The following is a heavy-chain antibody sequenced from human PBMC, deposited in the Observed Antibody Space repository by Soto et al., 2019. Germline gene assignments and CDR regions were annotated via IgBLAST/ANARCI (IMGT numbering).Heavy chain of an antibody. Sequence: EVQLVESGGGLVQPGGSLRLSCAASGFTVNSNYMSWVRQAPGKGLEWVSVIYSDGSTYYADSVKGRFIISRDNSNNTLYLQMNSRRPEDTAVYYCATLTKYDILTGFYPCWGPGTLVTVSS. CDR2: IYSDGST. CDR1: GFTVNSNY. D-gene: IGHD3-9*01. J-gene: IGHJ4*02. CDR3: ATLTKYDILTGFYPC. V-gene: IGHV3-66*01.